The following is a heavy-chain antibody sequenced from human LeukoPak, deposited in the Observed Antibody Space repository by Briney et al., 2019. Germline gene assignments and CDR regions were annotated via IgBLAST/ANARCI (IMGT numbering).Heavy chain of an antibody. CDR3: ARDSSSFPNYFDY. CDR1: GFTVSSTY. D-gene: IGHD3-3*02. Sequence: GGSLRLSCATSGFTVSSTYMSWVRQAPGKGLEWVSLIYSDGTTFYADSVKGRFAISTDNSKNTLYLQMSSLRAEDTAVYYCARDSSSFPNYFDYWGQGTLITVSS. J-gene: IGHJ4*02. CDR2: IYSDGTT. V-gene: IGHV3-53*01.